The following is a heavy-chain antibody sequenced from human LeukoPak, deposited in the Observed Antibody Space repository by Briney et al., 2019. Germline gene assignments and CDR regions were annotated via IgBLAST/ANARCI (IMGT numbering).Heavy chain of an antibody. V-gene: IGHV4-4*07. D-gene: IGHD3-10*01. CDR3: ARNQGSGSYYFPNWFDP. J-gene: IGHJ5*02. Sequence: PSETLSLTCTVSGDSISSYYWSWIRQPAGKGLEWIGRIYTSGSTNYNPSLKSRVTMSVDTSKNQFSLKLSSVTAADTAVYYCARNQGSGSYYFPNWFDPWGQGTLVTVSS. CDR1: GDSISSYY. CDR2: IYTSGST.